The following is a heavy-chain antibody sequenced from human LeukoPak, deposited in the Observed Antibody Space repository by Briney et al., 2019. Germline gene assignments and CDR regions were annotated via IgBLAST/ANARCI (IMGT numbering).Heavy chain of an antibody. J-gene: IGHJ4*02. CDR1: GFTFSDYY. V-gene: IGHV3-11*01. CDR3: ARDNDSRDPPQFDY. CDR2: ISSSGSTI. D-gene: IGHD3-16*01. Sequence: GGSLRLSCAASGFTFSDYYMSWIRQAPGKGLEWVSYISSSGSTIYYADSVKGRFTISRDNAKNSLYLQMNGLRAEDTAVYYCARDNDSRDPPQFDYWGQGTLVTVSS.